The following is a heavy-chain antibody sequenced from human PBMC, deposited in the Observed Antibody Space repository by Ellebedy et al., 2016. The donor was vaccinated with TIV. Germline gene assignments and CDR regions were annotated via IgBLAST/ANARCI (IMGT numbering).Heavy chain of an antibody. Sequence: GESLKISCAASGFTFSSYSMNWVRQAPGKGLEWVSSISSSSSYIYYADSVKGRFTISRDNAKNSLYLQMNSLRDEDTAVYYCASMSRRIFDYWGQGTLVTVSS. CDR2: ISSSSSYI. CDR3: ASMSRRIFDY. V-gene: IGHV3-21*01. CDR1: GFTFSSYS. J-gene: IGHJ4*02. D-gene: IGHD2-15*01.